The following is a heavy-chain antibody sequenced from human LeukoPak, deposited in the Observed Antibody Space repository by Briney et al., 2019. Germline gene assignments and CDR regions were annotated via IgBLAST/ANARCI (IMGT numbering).Heavy chain of an antibody. CDR1: GFTFSSYA. J-gene: IGHJ4*02. CDR3: AKTGWELAY. V-gene: IGHV3-30*04. CDR2: ISYDGSNK. D-gene: IGHD1-26*01. Sequence: GGSLRLSCAASGFTFSSYAMHWVRQAPGKGLEWVAVISYDGSNKYYADSVKGRFTISRDNSKNTLYLQMNSLRAEDTAVYYCAKTGWELAYWGQGTLVTVSS.